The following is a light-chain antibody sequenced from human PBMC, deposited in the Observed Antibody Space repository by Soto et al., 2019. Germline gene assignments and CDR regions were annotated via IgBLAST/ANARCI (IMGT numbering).Light chain of an antibody. V-gene: IGKV3-11*01. Sequence: EIVLTQSPATLALSPGERATLSCRASQSVSSSLAWYQQKLGQAPRLLIYEAADRATGIPARFSGSGSGTDFTLIISSLEPEDFAVYDCQQGSTWPCTCGQETKVEI. J-gene: IGKJ1*01. CDR2: EAA. CDR1: QSVSSS. CDR3: QQGSTWPCT.